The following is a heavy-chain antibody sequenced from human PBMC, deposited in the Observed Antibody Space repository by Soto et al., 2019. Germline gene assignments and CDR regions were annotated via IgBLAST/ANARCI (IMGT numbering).Heavy chain of an antibody. D-gene: IGHD6-19*01. J-gene: IGHJ6*02. V-gene: IGHV1-24*01. CDR2: FDPEDGGT. CDR3: ATAVAGNDYYYYGMDV. Sequence: GASVKVSCKVSGYTLTELSMHWVRQAPGKGLEWMGGFDPEDGGTIYAQKFQGRVTMTEDTSTDTAYMELSSLRSEDTAVYYCATAVAGNDYYYYGMDVWGQGTTVTVSS. CDR1: GYTLTELS.